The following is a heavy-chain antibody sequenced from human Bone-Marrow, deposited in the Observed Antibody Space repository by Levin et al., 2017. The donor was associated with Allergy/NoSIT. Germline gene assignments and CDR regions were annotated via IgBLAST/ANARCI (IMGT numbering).Heavy chain of an antibody. CDR3: ARESCSGGSCYPVDVWYFDL. J-gene: IGHJ2*01. V-gene: IGHV4-31*03. CDR2: IYYSGST. D-gene: IGHD2-15*01. CDR1: GGSISSGGYY. Sequence: SETLSLTCTVSGGSISSGGYYWSWIRQHPGKGLEWIGYIYYSGSTYYNPSLKSRVTISVDTSKNQFSLKLSSVTAADTAVYYCARESCSGGSCYPVDVWYFDLWGRGTLVTVSS.